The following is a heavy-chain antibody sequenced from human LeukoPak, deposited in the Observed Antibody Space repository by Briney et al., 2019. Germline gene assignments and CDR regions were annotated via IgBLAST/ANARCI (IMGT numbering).Heavy chain of an antibody. CDR1: GFTFSTYG. CDR3: TGVSRSSWYDY. D-gene: IGHD6-13*01. CDR2: IKSKTDGGTP. Sequence: GGSLRLSCAASGFTFSTYGMSWVRRAPGKGLEWVGRIKSKTDGGTPDYAAPVKGRFTISRDDSKNTLYLQMNSLKTEDTAVYYCTGVSRSSWYDYWGQGTLVTVSS. V-gene: IGHV3-15*01. J-gene: IGHJ4*02.